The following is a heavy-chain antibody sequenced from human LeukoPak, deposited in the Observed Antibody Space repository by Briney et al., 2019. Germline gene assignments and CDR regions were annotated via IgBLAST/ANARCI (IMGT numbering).Heavy chain of an antibody. CDR1: GGSISSSSYY. Sequence: ETLSLTCXVSGGSISSSSYYWGWIRQPPGKGLEWIGSIYYSGSTYYNPSLKSRVTISVDTSKNQFSLKLNSVTAADTAVYYCARGQWLVALDYWGQGTLVTVSS. V-gene: IGHV4-39*01. CDR3: ARGQWLVALDY. J-gene: IGHJ4*02. D-gene: IGHD6-19*01. CDR2: IYYSGST.